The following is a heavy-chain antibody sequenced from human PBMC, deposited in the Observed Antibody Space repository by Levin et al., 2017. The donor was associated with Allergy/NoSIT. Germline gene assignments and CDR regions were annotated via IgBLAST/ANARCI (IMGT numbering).Heavy chain of an antibody. CDR2: ISGSGGST. CDR1: GFTFSSYA. CDR3: AKPQRYYDSSGYGFDP. V-gene: IGHV3-23*01. Sequence: GESLKISCAASGFTFSSYAMSWVRQAPGKGLEWVSAISGSGGSTYYADSVKGRFTISRDNSKNTLYLQMNSLRAEDTAVYYCAKPQRYYDSSGYGFDPWGQGTLVTVSS. J-gene: IGHJ5*02. D-gene: IGHD3-22*01.